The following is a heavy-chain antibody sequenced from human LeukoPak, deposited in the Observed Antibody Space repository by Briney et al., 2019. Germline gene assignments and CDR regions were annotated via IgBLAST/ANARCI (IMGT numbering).Heavy chain of an antibody. CDR3: ARVPGTSNYYGSGSPDY. J-gene: IGHJ4*02. CDR1: GFPFSSYW. CDR2: IKKDGDDN. Sequence: GGSLRLSCAASGFPFSSYWMSWVRQAPGKELEWVANIKKDGDDNHYVDSVKGRFTVSRDNAKTSLYLQMNNLRAEDTAVYYCARVPGTSNYYGSGSPDYWGQGTLVTVSS. V-gene: IGHV3-7*04. D-gene: IGHD3-10*01.